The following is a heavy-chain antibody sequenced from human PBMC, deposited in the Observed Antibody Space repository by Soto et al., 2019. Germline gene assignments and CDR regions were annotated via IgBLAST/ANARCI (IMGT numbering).Heavy chain of an antibody. V-gene: IGHV1-18*01. Sequence: QVHLVQSGAEVKKPGASVKVSCKASGYTFTNYDINWVRQAPGQGLEWMGWISTYTGNTNYAQKLQGRGTMTTDTSQSTAYMELRSLRSDDTAVYYCARGYYYGSGRPTPGGMDVWGQGTTVTVSS. CDR2: ISTYTGNT. CDR3: ARGYYYGSGRPTPGGMDV. CDR1: GYTFTNYD. D-gene: IGHD3-10*01. J-gene: IGHJ6*02.